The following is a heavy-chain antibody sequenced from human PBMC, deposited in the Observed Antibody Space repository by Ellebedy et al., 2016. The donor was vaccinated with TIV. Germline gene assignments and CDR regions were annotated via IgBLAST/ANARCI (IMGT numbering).Heavy chain of an antibody. J-gene: IGHJ4*02. CDR2: IYPGDSET. CDR1: GYSFSTYW. D-gene: IGHD1-26*01. V-gene: IGHV5-51*01. Sequence: GESLKISCKGSGYSFSTYWIGWIRQTSGKGLEWMGSIYPGDSETRYSPSFEGQVTISVDKSISTAYLQWSSLKASDNAMYYCAKEGSGSYDYFDYWGQGTLVTVSS. CDR3: AKEGSGSYDYFDY.